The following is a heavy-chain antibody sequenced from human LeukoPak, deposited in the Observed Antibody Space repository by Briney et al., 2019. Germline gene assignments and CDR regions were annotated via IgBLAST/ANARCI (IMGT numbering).Heavy chain of an antibody. Sequence: ASVKVSCKASGYTFTSYGISWVRQAPGQGLEWMGWISAYNGNTNYAQKLQGRVTMTTDTSTSTAYMELRSLGSDDTAVYYCARRYYDILTGYYPLDYWGQGTLVTVSS. J-gene: IGHJ4*02. CDR1: GYTFTSYG. CDR2: ISAYNGNT. V-gene: IGHV1-18*01. CDR3: ARRYYDILTGYYPLDY. D-gene: IGHD3-9*01.